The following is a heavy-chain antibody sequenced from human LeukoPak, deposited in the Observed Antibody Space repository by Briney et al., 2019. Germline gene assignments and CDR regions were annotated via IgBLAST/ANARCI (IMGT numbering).Heavy chain of an antibody. D-gene: IGHD5-18*01. V-gene: IGHV1-8*01. Sequence: ASVSASCKASGYTFTSYEIMWVRQATGQGLEWMGWMNPNSGDTGYAQKFQGRVTMNRDTSKSTAYMDLSNLRSEDTAVYYCARAPRQLSYYYGLDVWGQGTTVTVSS. CDR3: ARAPRQLSYYYGLDV. J-gene: IGHJ6*02. CDR1: GYTFTSYE. CDR2: MNPNSGDT.